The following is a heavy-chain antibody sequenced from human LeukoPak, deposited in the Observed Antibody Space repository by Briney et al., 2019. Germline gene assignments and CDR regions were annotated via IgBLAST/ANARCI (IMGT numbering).Heavy chain of an antibody. J-gene: IGHJ4*02. CDR1: GGSISSYY. V-gene: IGHV4-59*01. CDR2: INYSGST. CDR3: ARIYGSGDGGFDY. D-gene: IGHD3-10*01. Sequence: SETLSLTCTGSGGSISSYYWSWNRQPPGKGLEWIGYINYSGSTNYNPSLKSRVTISVDTSKNQFSVKLSSVTAADTAVYCCARIYGSGDGGFDYWGKGTLVTVS.